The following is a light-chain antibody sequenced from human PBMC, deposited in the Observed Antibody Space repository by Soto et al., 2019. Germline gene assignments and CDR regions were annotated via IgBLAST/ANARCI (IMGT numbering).Light chain of an antibody. J-gene: IGKJ4*01. CDR2: AAS. CDR1: EDINGW. V-gene: IGKV1D-16*01. CDR3: QQYNIYPLT. Sequence: DVQMTQSPSSLSASVGDRVTITCGASEDINGWLAWYQQKPGTAPKSLIYAASILQTGVPSRFSGSGSGTDFTLTISSLQPEDSATYYCQQYNIYPLTFGGGTKVEIK.